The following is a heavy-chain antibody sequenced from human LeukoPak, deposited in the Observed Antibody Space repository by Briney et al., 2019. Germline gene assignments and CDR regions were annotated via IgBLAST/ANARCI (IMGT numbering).Heavy chain of an antibody. Sequence: ASVKVSCKASGGTFSSYAISWVRQAPGQGLEWMGGIIPIFGTANYAQKFQGRVTITADESTSTAYMELSSLRSEDTAVYYCARDNGYYGSGSYSFDYWSQGTLVTVSS. V-gene: IGHV1-69*01. D-gene: IGHD3-10*01. CDR2: IIPIFGTA. CDR1: GGTFSSYA. CDR3: ARDNGYYGSGSYSFDY. J-gene: IGHJ4*02.